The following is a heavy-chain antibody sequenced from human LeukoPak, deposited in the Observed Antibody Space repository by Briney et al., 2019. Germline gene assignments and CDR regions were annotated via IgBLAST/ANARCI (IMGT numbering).Heavy chain of an antibody. CDR2: IIPIFGTA. J-gene: IGHJ3*02. Sequence: GASVKVSCKASGGTFSSYAISWVRQAPGQGLEWMGGIIPIFGTANYAQKFQGRVTITTDESTSTDYKELSSLRSEDTAVYYCASWYYYDSSGRDAFDIWGQGTMVTVSS. V-gene: IGHV1-69*05. D-gene: IGHD3-22*01. CDR1: GGTFSSYA. CDR3: ASWYYYDSSGRDAFDI.